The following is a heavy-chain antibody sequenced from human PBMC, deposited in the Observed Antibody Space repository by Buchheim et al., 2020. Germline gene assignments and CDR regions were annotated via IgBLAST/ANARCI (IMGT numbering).Heavy chain of an antibody. J-gene: IGHJ5*02. CDR1: GFTFSDYW. D-gene: IGHD1-7*01. CDR3: ARLAETTSDWFDP. Sequence: QVVESGGGLVQPGGSLRLSCAASGFTFSDYWMHWVRQGPGKGLVWVSYINSDGSSTNYADSVQGRFTISRDNARNTLYLQMNRLRAEDTAVYYCARLAETTSDWFDPWGQGT. CDR2: INSDGSST. V-gene: IGHV3-74*01.